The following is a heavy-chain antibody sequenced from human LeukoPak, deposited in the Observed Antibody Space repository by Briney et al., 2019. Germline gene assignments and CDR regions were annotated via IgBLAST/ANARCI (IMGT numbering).Heavy chain of an antibody. CDR3: ARAVPDLPYYYDSSGTYDY. D-gene: IGHD3-22*01. J-gene: IGHJ4*02. CDR2: ISSSGSTI. CDR1: GFTFSSYE. Sequence: GGSLRLSCAASGFTFSSYEMNWVRQAPGKGLEWVSYISSSGSTIYYADSVKGRFTISRDNAKNSLYLQMNSLRAEDTAVYYCARAVPDLPYYYDSSGTYDYWGQGTLVTASS. V-gene: IGHV3-48*03.